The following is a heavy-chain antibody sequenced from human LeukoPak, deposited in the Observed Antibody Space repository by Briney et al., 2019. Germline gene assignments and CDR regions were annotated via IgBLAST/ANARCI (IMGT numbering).Heavy chain of an antibody. CDR1: GGSISSSSYY. D-gene: IGHD3-16*02. CDR3: ASHYDYVWGSYRYTPDY. J-gene: IGHJ4*02. V-gene: IGHV4-39*01. Sequence: SETLSLTCTVSGGSISSSSYYWGWIRQPPGKGLEWIGSIYYSGSTYYNPPLKSRVTISVDTSKNQFSLKLSSVTAADTAVYYCASHYDYVWGSYRYTPDYWGQGTLVTVSS. CDR2: IYYSGST.